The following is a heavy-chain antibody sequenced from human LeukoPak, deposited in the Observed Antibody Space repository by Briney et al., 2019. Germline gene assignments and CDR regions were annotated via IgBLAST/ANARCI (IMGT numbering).Heavy chain of an antibody. D-gene: IGHD3-22*01. CDR3: ARSLPKTCYYDSSGFCMDV. J-gene: IGHJ6*02. CDR1: GFTFSSYD. CDR2: IGTAGDT. Sequence: GGSLRLSRAASGFTFSSYDMHRVRQATGKGLEWVSAIGTAGDTYYPGSVKGRFTISRENAKNSLYLQMNSLRAGDTAVYYCARSLPKTCYYDSSGFCMDVWGQGTTVTVSS. V-gene: IGHV3-13*04.